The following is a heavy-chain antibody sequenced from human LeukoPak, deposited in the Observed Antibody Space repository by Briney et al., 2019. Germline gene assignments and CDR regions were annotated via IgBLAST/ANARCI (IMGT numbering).Heavy chain of an antibody. CDR1: GFTFSSYS. J-gene: IGHJ6*02. Sequence: PGGSLRLSCAASGFTFSSYSMNWVRQAPGKGLEWVSSISSSSYIYYADSVKGRFTISRDNAKNSLYLQMNSLRAEDTAVYYCARGSFGYDSSGYYLYYYYYYGMDVWGQGTTVTVSS. CDR2: ISSSSYI. CDR3: ARGSFGYDSSGYYLYYYYYYGMDV. V-gene: IGHV3-21*01. D-gene: IGHD3-22*01.